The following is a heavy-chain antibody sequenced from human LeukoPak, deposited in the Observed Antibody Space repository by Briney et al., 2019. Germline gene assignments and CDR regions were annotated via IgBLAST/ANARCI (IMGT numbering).Heavy chain of an antibody. D-gene: IGHD5-18*01. J-gene: IGHJ4*02. V-gene: IGHV3-30*04. CDR3: ARAMDTAMVPGY. CDR1: GFTFSSYA. Sequence: GRSLRLSCAASGFTFSSYAMHWVRQAPGKGLEWVAVISYDGSNKYYADSVKGRFTISRDNSKNTLYLQMNGLRAEDMAVYYCARAMDTAMVPGYWGQGTLVTVSS. CDR2: ISYDGSNK.